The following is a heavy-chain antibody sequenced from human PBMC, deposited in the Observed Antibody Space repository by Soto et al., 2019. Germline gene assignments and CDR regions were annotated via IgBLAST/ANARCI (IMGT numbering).Heavy chain of an antibody. CDR3: ARDQLEGNWFDP. V-gene: IGHV4-30-2*01. CDR2: IYHSGST. D-gene: IGHD1-1*01. J-gene: IGHJ5*02. Sequence: QLQLQESGSGLVRPSQTLSLTCAVSGGSISSGGYSWNWIRQPPGKGLEWIGYIYHSGSTLYNPSLKSRVTLSVDKSKNQFSLQLSSVTAADTAVYDCARDQLEGNWFDPWGQGTLVTVSS. CDR1: GGSISSGGYS.